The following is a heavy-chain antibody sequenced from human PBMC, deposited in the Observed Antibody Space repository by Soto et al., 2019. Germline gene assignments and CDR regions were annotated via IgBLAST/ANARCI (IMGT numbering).Heavy chain of an antibody. CDR3: ARDYTLAY. V-gene: IGHV1-46*01. D-gene: IGHD3-16*01. Sequence: AAVKVPCKASGYTFTSFYMHWVRQAPGQGLEWMGIINPSGGGTAYTQKFQGRVTMTRDTSTSTVYMELSSLRSEDTAVYYCARDYTLAYWGQGTLVTVYS. J-gene: IGHJ4*02. CDR1: GYTFTSFY. CDR2: INPSGGGT.